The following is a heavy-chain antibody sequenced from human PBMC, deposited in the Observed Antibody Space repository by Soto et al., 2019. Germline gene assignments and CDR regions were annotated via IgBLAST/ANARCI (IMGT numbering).Heavy chain of an antibody. J-gene: IGHJ4*02. Sequence: QVQLQESGPGLVKPSQTLSLTCTVSGGSISSGNYYWSWIRQPPGQGLEWIGFISYSGSTYYSTSLKXRXTXXVDTSKSQFSLNLSFVTAAVTAVYYCATMGTPATGLYFFDYWGQGSLVTVSS. D-gene: IGHD2-15*01. CDR1: GGSISSGNYY. CDR2: ISYSGST. V-gene: IGHV4-30-4*01. CDR3: ATMGTPATGLYFFDY.